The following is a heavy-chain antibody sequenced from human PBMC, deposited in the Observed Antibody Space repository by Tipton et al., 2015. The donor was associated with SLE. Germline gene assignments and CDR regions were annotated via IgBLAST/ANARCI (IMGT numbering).Heavy chain of an antibody. CDR3: AKDWGISGLLQH. V-gene: IGHV3-33*06. J-gene: IGHJ1*01. CDR2: IWYDGSNK. Sequence: LSLTCAVYGGSFSGYYWSWIRQPPGKGLEWVAVIWYDGSNKYYADSVKGRFTISRDNSKNTLYLQMNSLRAEDTAVYYCAKDWGISGLLQHWGQGTLVTVSS. CDR1: GGSFSGYY. D-gene: IGHD3-16*01.